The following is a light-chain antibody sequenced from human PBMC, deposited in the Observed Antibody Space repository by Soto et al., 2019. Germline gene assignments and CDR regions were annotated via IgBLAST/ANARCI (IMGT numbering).Light chain of an antibody. CDR2: EVS. V-gene: IGLV2-14*01. CDR1: SSDVGGYSY. J-gene: IGLJ2*01. CDR3: SSFSSITREV. Sequence: QSVLTQPASVSGSPGQSITISCTGTSSDVGGYSYVSWYQQHPGKTPKLMIYEVSNRPSGVSHRFSGSKSGNTGSLTISGLQTEDEADYYCSSFSSITREVFGGGTKLTVL.